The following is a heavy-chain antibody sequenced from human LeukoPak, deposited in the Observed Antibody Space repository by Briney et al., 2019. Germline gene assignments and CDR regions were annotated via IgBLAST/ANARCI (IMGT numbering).Heavy chain of an antibody. Sequence: LSETLSLTCTVSGGSISSYYWSWIRQPPGKGLEWIGYIYYSGSTNYNPSLKSRVTISVDTSKNQFSLKLSSVTAADTAVYYCARDRYSYGHQESWFDPWGQGTLVTVSS. J-gene: IGHJ5*02. V-gene: IGHV4-59*01. CDR2: IYYSGST. D-gene: IGHD5-18*01. CDR1: GGSISSYY. CDR3: ARDRYSYGHQESWFDP.